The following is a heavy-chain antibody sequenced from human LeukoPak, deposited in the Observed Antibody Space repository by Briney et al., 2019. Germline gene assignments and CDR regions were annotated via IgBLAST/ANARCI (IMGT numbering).Heavy chain of an antibody. CDR3: ARDGGP. Sequence: GGSLRLSCAASGFTFSSYSMNWVRQAPGKGLEWVSYISSGSSTIYYAYSVKGRFTISRDNAKNSLFLQMNSLRAEDTAVYYCARDGGPWGQGTLVTVSS. CDR1: GFTFSSYS. V-gene: IGHV3-48*04. J-gene: IGHJ5*02. D-gene: IGHD3-16*01. CDR2: ISSGSSTI.